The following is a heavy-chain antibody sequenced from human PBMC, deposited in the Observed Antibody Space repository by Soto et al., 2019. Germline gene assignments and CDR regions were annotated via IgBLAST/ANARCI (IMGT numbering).Heavy chain of an antibody. CDR3: ARAPGSSSRPLVFDY. V-gene: IGHV1-18*04. CDR1: VDPFTSNG. J-gene: IGHJ4*02. D-gene: IGHD6-6*01. Sequence: ASGRVSGKASVDPFTSNGISWVRQAPGQGLEWLAWISIYNGNTQYAQKVQGRVTMTTDTSTNTAYMELRSLRSDDTAVYYCARAPGSSSRPLVFDYWGQGTPVTVSS. CDR2: ISIYNGNT.